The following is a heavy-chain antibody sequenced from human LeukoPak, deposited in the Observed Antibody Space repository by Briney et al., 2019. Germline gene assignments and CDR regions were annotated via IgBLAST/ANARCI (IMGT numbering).Heavy chain of an antibody. J-gene: IGHJ4*02. CDR2: ISGSGGST. CDR3: AKGRIITMIVVVMDSDY. CDR1: GFTFSSYA. Sequence: GGSLRLSCAASGFTFSSYAMSWVRQAPRKGLEWVSAISGSGGSTYYADSVKGRFTISRDNSKNTLYLQMNSLRAEDTAVYYCAKGRIITMIVVVMDSDYWGQGTLVTVSS. V-gene: IGHV3-23*01. D-gene: IGHD3-22*01.